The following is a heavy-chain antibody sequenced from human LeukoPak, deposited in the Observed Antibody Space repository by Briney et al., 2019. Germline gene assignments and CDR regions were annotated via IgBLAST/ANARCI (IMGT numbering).Heavy chain of an antibody. CDR2: IYYSGST. J-gene: IGHJ4*02. V-gene: IGHV4-59*01. Sequence: SETLSLTCTVSGGSISSYYWSWIRQPPGKGLEWIGYIYYSGSTNYNPSLKSRVTISVDTSKNQFSLKLSSVTAADTAVYYCARSIAAGAWGQGTLVTVSS. D-gene: IGHD6-13*01. CDR1: GGSISSYY. CDR3: ARSIAAGA.